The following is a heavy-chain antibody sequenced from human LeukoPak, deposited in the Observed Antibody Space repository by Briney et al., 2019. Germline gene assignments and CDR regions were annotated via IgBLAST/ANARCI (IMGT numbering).Heavy chain of an antibody. CDR3: ARHILPDAYPFAF. Sequence: SETPSDTRAVSGDSITNNHWSRIRHPPGKGLEWLGHISYTGNTNYNPALRSRPILYVDTSKTHYSLTLTSVTAADTALYYCARHILPDAYPFAFWGQGSLVTVSS. V-gene: IGHV4-59*08. CDR2: ISYTGNT. D-gene: IGHD3-16*01. CDR1: GDSITNNH. J-gene: IGHJ4*02.